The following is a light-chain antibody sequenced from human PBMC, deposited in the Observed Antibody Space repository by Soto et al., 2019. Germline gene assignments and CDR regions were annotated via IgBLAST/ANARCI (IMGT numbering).Light chain of an antibody. Sequence: EIVLTQSPGTLSLSPGERATLSCRASQSVSGTYFAWFQQKPGQAPRLLIYGISSRSTGIQDRFSGSGSGTDFTLTISRLEPEDFAVYYCQQYGSIPRTFGQGTKVEIK. V-gene: IGKV3-20*01. CDR3: QQYGSIPRT. CDR2: GIS. CDR1: QSVSGTY. J-gene: IGKJ1*01.